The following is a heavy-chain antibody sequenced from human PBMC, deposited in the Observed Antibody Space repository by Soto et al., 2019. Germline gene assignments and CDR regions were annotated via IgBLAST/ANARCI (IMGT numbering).Heavy chain of an antibody. Sequence: GGSLRLSCAASGFTFSSYGMHWVRQAPGKGLEWVAVIWYDGSNKYYGDSVKGRFTISRDNSKNTLYLQTNSLRVEDTAVYYCARERLRFGGNVYHGVDVWGQGTTVTVSS. J-gene: IGHJ6*02. CDR1: GFTFSSYG. CDR2: IWYDGSNK. CDR3: ARERLRFGGNVYHGVDV. V-gene: IGHV3-33*01. D-gene: IGHD3-3*01.